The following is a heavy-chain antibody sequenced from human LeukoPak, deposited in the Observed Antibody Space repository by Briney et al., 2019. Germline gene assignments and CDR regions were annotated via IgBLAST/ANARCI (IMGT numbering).Heavy chain of an antibody. Sequence: ASVKVSCKASGYTFTAYYMHWVRQAPGRGLEWVGWINPNSGDTDFAQNFQGRVTMTRDTSISTVYMELTSLRSDDTAVYYCARDGGTALDSWGQGTLATVSS. CDR2: INPNSGDT. J-gene: IGHJ4*02. V-gene: IGHV1-2*02. CDR1: GYTFTAYY. D-gene: IGHD2-21*02. CDR3: ARDGGTALDS.